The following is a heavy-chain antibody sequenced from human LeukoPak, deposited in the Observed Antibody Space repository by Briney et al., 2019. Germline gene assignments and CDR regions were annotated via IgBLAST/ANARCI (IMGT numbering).Heavy chain of an antibody. D-gene: IGHD6-19*01. J-gene: IGHJ4*02. Sequence: SETLSLTCTVSGDSLSSYHWSWLRQPPGEGLEWIGYIYYSGSTNYNPSLKGRVIISVDTSNNQFSLKLSSVTAADTAVYYCAPGAGWYGYWGQGTLVTVSS. CDR3: APGAGWYGY. V-gene: IGHV4-59*01. CDR1: GDSLSSYH. CDR2: IYYSGST.